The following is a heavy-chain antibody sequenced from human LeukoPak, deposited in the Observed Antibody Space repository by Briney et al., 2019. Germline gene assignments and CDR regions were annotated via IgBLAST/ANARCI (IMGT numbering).Heavy chain of an antibody. V-gene: IGHV3-7*01. CDR3: ARAGSFWHYVY. D-gene: IGHD1-7*01. CDR1: GFTFSGFW. CDR2: IKQDGSEK. J-gene: IGHJ4*02. Sequence: GGSLRLSCAASGFTFSGFWRSWVRQTPGKGLEWVANIKQDGSEKYYVDSVKGRFTISRDNAKNSLSLQMNGLRVEDTAVYYCARAGSFWHYVYWGQGTLVTVSS.